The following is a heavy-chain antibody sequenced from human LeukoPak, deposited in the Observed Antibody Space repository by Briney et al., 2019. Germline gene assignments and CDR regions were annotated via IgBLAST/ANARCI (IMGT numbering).Heavy chain of an antibody. D-gene: IGHD6-13*01. V-gene: IGHV3-30-3*01. CDR1: GFTFSSYA. Sequence: GGSLRLSCAASGFTFSSYAMHWVRQAPGKGLEWVAVISYDGSNKYYADSVKGRFTISRDNSKNTLYLQMNGLRAEDTAVYYCARDIAAANYYYYYGMDVWGQGTTVTVSS. CDR2: ISYDGSNK. J-gene: IGHJ6*02. CDR3: ARDIAAANYYYYYGMDV.